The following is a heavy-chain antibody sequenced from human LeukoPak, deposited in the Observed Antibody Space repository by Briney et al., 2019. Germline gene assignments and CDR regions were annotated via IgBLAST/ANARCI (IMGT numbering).Heavy chain of an antibody. CDR1: GFTFSSYG. V-gene: IGHV3-30*18. CDR3: AKDHGTVTTFVPWFDP. Sequence: PGRSPRLSCAASGFTFSSYGMHWVRQAPGKGLEWVAVISYDGSNKYYADSVKGRFTISGDNSKNTLYLQMNSLRAEDTAVYYCAKDHGTVTTFVPWFDPWGQGTLVTVSS. D-gene: IGHD4-17*01. J-gene: IGHJ5*02. CDR2: ISYDGSNK.